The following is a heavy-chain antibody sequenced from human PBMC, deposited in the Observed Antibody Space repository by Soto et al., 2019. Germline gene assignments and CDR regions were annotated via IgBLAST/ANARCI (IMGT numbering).Heavy chain of an antibody. CDR1: GGSLSYNG. Sequence: QVQLVQSGAEVKKPGSSVKVSCKASGGSLSYNGFSWVRLAPGQGLEWMGGLTPVFGPANYAQKFQGRLTITADESSTTGYTELTSLRSEDTAVYYCARPRYCHGIRCYSFDFWGRGTLVTVSS. CDR2: LTPVFGPA. J-gene: IGHJ4*01. CDR3: ARPRYCHGIRCYSFDF. D-gene: IGHD2-15*01. V-gene: IGHV1-69*01.